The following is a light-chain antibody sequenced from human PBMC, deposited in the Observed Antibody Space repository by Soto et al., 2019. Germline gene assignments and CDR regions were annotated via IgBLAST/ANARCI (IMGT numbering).Light chain of an antibody. J-gene: IGKJ1*01. CDR1: QSISRH. Sequence: DIQMTQSPSSLSASVGDRVTITCRASQSISRHLNWYRQKPGKAPEFLIYAASSLQSGVPSRFSGSGSGADFTLTISGLQPEDFATCCCQQSHNSWTFGQGTKVEIK. CDR2: AAS. CDR3: QQSHNSWT. V-gene: IGKV1-39*01.